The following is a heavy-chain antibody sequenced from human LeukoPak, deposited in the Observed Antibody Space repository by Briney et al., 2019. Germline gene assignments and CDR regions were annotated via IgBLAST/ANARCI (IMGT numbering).Heavy chain of an antibody. D-gene: IGHD3-10*01. CDR2: IYYSGST. CDR1: GGSISSGDYY. Sequence: SSQTLSLTCTVSGGSISSGDYYWSWIRQPPGKGLEWIGYIYYSGSTYYNPSLKSRVTISVDTSKDQLSLKLSSVTAADTAVYYCARGTYYYGSGSSDWFDPWGQGTLVTVSS. CDR3: ARGTYYYGSGSSDWFDP. J-gene: IGHJ5*02. V-gene: IGHV4-30-4*01.